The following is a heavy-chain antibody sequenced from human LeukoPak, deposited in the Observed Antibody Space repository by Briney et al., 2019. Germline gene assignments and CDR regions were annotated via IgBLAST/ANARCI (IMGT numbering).Heavy chain of an antibody. D-gene: IGHD6-13*01. J-gene: IGHJ4*02. V-gene: IGHV1-69*05. CDR1: GGAFSSYA. Sequence: SVKVSCKASGGAFSSYAITWVRQAPGQGLEWMGRIIPIFGTANYAQKFQGRVTITTDESTSTAYMELSTLRSDDTAVYYCARERPPGDSSNWFLEGYFDIWGQGTLVTVSS. CDR3: ARERPPGDSSNWFLEGYFDI. CDR2: IIPIFGTA.